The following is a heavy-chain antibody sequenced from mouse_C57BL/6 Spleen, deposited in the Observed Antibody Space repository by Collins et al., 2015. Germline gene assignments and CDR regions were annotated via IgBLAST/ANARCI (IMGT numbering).Heavy chain of an antibody. CDR2: IDPEDGDT. V-gene: IGHV14-1*01. D-gene: IGHD1-1*01. J-gene: IGHJ3*01. CDR1: GFNIKDYY. Sequence: EVQLQQSGAELVRPGASVKLSCTASGFNIKDYYMHWVKQRPEQGLEWIGRIDPEDGDTEYAPKFQGKATMTADTSSNTAYLQLSSLTSEDTAVYYCTTGPHYYGSSYPFACWGQGTLVTVSA. CDR3: TTGPHYYGSSYPFAC.